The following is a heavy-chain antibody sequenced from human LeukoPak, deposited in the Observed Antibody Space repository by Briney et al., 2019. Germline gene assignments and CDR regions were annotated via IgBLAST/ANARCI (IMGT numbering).Heavy chain of an antibody. Sequence: SETLSLTCTVSGGSISNYYWSWIRQPPGKGLEWIGYIYSSGITNYNPSLKSRVTISVDTSKNQFSLKLRSVTAADTAVYYCARQGDNSKWYVWFDPWRQGTLVTVSS. CDR2: IYSSGIT. J-gene: IGHJ5*02. V-gene: IGHV4-59*08. CDR1: GGSISNYY. D-gene: IGHD2-15*01. CDR3: ARQGDNSKWYVWFDP.